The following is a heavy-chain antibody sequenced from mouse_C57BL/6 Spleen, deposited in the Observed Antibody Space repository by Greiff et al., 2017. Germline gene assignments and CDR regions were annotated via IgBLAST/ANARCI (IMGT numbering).Heavy chain of an antibody. J-gene: IGHJ2*01. CDR3: ARRKFITTVVPYFDY. D-gene: IGHD1-1*01. V-gene: IGHV1-55*01. Sequence: QVQLQQPGAELVKPGASVKMSCKASGYTFTSYWITWVKQRPGQGLEWIGDIYPGSGSTNYNETFKSKATLTVDTSSSTAYMQLSSLTSEDSAVFYCARRKFITTVVPYFDYWGQGTTLTVSS. CDR1: GYTFTSYW. CDR2: IYPGSGST.